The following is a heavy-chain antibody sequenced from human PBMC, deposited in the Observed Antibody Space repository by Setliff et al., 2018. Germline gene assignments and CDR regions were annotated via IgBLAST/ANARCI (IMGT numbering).Heavy chain of an antibody. CDR2: INPNSGGT. CDR1: ANTFIAYY. D-gene: IGHD3-22*01. J-gene: IGHJ4*02. Sequence: ASVKVSCKASANTFIAYYIHWVRQAPGQGLEWMGWINPNSGGTNYAQKFKGRVTMTRDTSITTVHMELRRLTSDDTAIYYCARVGVPSGYWYYLDYWGQGTQVTVSS. CDR3: ARVGVPSGYWYYLDY. V-gene: IGHV1-2*02.